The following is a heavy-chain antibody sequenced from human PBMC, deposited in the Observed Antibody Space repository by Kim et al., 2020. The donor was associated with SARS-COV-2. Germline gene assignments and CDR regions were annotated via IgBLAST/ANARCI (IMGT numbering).Heavy chain of an antibody. CDR2: IDGSDGTT. CDR3: HKGGWGWIWDY. CDR1: GFTFFGHA. Sequence: GGSLRLSCTTSGFTFFGHAMSWVRQAPGKGLEWVSSIDGSDGTTDYVDSVKGRFSISRDDSRNTLYLQMSALRADDTAAYYCHKGGWGWIWDYWGQGTLVTVSS. J-gene: IGHJ4*02. V-gene: IGHV3-23*01. D-gene: IGHD2-21*01.